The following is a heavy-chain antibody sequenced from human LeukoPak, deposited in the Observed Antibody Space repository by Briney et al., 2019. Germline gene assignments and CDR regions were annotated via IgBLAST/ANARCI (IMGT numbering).Heavy chain of an antibody. V-gene: IGHV3-53*01. CDR1: GFTVGSSF. CDR2: IFSGGTT. D-gene: IGHD7-27*01. CDR3: AKTGGPWD. Sequence: PGGSLRLSCAASGFTVGSSFMTWVRQAPGKGLEWVSVIFSGGTTYYTDSVKGRFTITRDNSKNTLYLQLNSLRAEDTAVYYCAKTGGPWDWGQVTLVTVSS. J-gene: IGHJ4*02.